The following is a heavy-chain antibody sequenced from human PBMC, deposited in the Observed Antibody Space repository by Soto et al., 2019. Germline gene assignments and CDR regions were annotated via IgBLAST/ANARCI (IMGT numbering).Heavy chain of an antibody. V-gene: IGHV4-59*01. CDR3: TRVGGYYGDYRNFDY. J-gene: IGHJ4*02. D-gene: IGHD4-17*01. Sequence: ETLSLTCSISGCSIRPYYWSWIRQPPGKGLEWIGNIYYSGSTNYSPSLRSRVIMSVASSRNQLSLRLNSVTAADTAVYYCTRVGGYYGDYRNFDYWGQGDLVTVSS. CDR2: IYYSGST. CDR1: GCSIRPYY.